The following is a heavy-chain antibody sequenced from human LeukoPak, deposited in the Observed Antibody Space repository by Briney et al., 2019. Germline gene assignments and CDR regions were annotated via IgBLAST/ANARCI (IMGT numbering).Heavy chain of an antibody. CDR3: ARDSGPYSSSWYGY. CDR2: IYSGGST. V-gene: IGHV3-53*01. Sequence: PGGSLRLSCAASGFTVSSNYMSWVRQAPGKGLEWVSVIYSGGSTYYADSVKGRFTISRDNSKNTLYLQMNSLRAKDTAVYYCARDSGPYSSSWYGYWGQGTLVTVSS. D-gene: IGHD6-13*01. J-gene: IGHJ4*02. CDR1: GFTVSSNY.